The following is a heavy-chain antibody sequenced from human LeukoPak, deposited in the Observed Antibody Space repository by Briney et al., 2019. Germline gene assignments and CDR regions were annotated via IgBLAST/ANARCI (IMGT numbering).Heavy chain of an antibody. Sequence: GASVKVSCKASGYTFTGYYMHWVRQAPGQGLEWMGWINPNSGGTNYAQKFQGRVTMTRDTSISTAYMELSRLRSDDTAVYYCARWFMVRPTRTNWFDPWGQGTLVTVSS. V-gene: IGHV1-2*02. J-gene: IGHJ5*02. CDR3: ARWFMVRPTRTNWFDP. CDR2: INPNSGGT. D-gene: IGHD3-10*01. CDR1: GYTFTGYY.